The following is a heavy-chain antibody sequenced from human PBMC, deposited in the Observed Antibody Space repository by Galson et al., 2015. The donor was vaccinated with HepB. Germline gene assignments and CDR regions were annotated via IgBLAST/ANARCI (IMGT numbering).Heavy chain of an antibody. J-gene: IGHJ3*02. CDR2: INTNTGNP. Sequence: SVKVSCKASGYTFTSYAMNWVRQAPGQGLEWMGWINTNTGNPTYAQGFTGRFVFSLDTSVSTAYLQISSLKAEDTAVYYCAIETRYYDSSGYYRPRGAFDIWGQGTMVTVSS. D-gene: IGHD3-22*01. CDR3: AIETRYYDSSGYYRPRGAFDI. CDR1: GYTFTSYA. V-gene: IGHV7-4-1*02.